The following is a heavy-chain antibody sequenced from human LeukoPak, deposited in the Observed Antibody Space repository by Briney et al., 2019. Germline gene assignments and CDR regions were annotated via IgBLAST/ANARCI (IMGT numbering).Heavy chain of an antibody. CDR1: GFTFNNYE. CDR3: AREGRMGTADAFDV. J-gene: IGHJ3*01. D-gene: IGHD1-14*01. V-gene: IGHV3-13*01. Sequence: GGSLRLSCAASGFTFNNYEMHWVRHTAGKGLEWVSAVGIAADTFYAGSVEGRFSISRDNAESSLFLQMNSLRAGDTAVYYCAREGRMGTADAFDVWGQGTMVTVSS. CDR2: VGIAADT.